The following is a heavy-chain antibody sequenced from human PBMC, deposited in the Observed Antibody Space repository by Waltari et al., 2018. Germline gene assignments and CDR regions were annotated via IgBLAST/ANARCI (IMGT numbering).Heavy chain of an antibody. D-gene: IGHD1-26*01. CDR1: GGSISSYY. J-gene: IGHJ1*01. CDR2: IYYSGST. V-gene: IGHV4-59*01. CDR3: ARGLRKWEPTMVFQH. Sequence: QVQLQESGPGLVKPSETLSLTCTVSGGSISSYYWSWIRQPPGKGLEWIGYIYYSGSTNYNPSLKSRVTISVDTSKNQFSLKLSSVTAADTAVYYCARGLRKWEPTMVFQHWGQGTLVTVSS.